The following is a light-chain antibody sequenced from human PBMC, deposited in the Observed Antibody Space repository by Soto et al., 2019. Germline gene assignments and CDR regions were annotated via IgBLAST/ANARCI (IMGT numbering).Light chain of an antibody. CDR3: QQYNHWPRMLS. Sequence: EIILTQSPATLYVSPGERATLSCRASQSLTSNLAWYQQRPCQAPRLLIYDTSTRATDIPARFSGSGSGTEFTLTIASLQSEDFAVYSCQQYNHWPRMLSFGGGTRV. V-gene: IGKV3-15*01. CDR2: DTS. CDR1: QSLTSN. J-gene: IGKJ4*01.